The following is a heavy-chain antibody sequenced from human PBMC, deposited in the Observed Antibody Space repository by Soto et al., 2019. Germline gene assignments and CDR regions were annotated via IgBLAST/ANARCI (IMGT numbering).Heavy chain of an antibody. Sequence: SVKVSCKASGGTFSIYAISGVRQSPLQWLEWMGGIIPIFGTANYAQKFQGRVTITADESTSTAYMELSSLRSEDTAVYYCARDRGYYDSSGLHWFDPWGQGTLVTVSS. CDR2: IIPIFGTA. J-gene: IGHJ5*02. CDR1: GGTFSIYA. V-gene: IGHV1-69*13. D-gene: IGHD3-22*01. CDR3: ARDRGYYDSSGLHWFDP.